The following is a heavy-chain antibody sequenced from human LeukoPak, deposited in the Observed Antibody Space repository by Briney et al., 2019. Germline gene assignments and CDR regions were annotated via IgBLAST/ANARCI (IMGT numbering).Heavy chain of an antibody. CDR3: ARDHYYDSSGYYGGY. D-gene: IGHD3-22*01. CDR1: GYTFTSYG. J-gene: IGHJ4*02. V-gene: IGHV1-69*04. Sequence: ASVKVSCKASGYTFTSYGISWVRQAPGQGLEWMGRIIPIFGIANYAQKFQGRVTITADKSTSTAYMELSSLRSEDTAVYYCARDHYYDSSGYYGGYWGQGTLVTVSS. CDR2: IIPIFGIA.